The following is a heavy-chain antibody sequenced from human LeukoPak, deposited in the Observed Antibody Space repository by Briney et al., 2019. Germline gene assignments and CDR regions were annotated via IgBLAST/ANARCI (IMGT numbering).Heavy chain of an antibody. CDR1: GGTFSSYA. V-gene: IGHV1-69*05. J-gene: IGHJ4*02. CDR2: IIPIFGTA. CDR3: AREARERGYSGYDDY. D-gene: IGHD5-12*01. Sequence: SVKVSCKASGGTFSSYAISWVRQAPGQGLEWMGRIIPIFGTANYAQKFQGRVTITTGESTSTAYMELSSLRSEDTAVHYCAREARERGYSGYDDYWGQGTLVTVSS.